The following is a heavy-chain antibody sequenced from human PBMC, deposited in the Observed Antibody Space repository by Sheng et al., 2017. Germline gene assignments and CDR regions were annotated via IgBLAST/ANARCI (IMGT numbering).Heavy chain of an antibody. V-gene: IGHV3-21*06. CDR3: ARPLYGDYVGSDY. D-gene: IGHD4-17*01. CDR2: ISSSSSSI. CDR1: GFSFSDYY. J-gene: IGHJ4*02. Sequence: VQLVESGGGLVKPGESLRLSCAASGFSFSDYYMNWIRQAPGKRPEWVSSISSSSSSIYYADSVRGRFTISRDNTKDSVYLQMNSLRAEDTAVYYCARPLYGDYVGSDYWGQGTLVTVSS.